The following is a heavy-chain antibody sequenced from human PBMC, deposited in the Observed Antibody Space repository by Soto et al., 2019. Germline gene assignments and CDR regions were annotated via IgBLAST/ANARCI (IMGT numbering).Heavy chain of an antibody. J-gene: IGHJ5*02. CDR3: AGQWELGPVYWFDP. Sequence: PSETLSLTSTVSGGSVSSGSYYWSWIRQPPGKGLEWIGYIYYSGSTNYNPSLKSRVTISVDTSKNQFSLKLSSVTAADTAVYYCAGQWELGPVYWFDPWGQGTLVTVSS. D-gene: IGHD1-26*01. CDR1: GGSVSSGSYY. CDR2: IYYSGST. V-gene: IGHV4-61*01.